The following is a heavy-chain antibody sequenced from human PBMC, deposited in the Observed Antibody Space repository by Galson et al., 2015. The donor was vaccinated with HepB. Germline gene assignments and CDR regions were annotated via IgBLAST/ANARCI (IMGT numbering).Heavy chain of an antibody. CDR2: IWYDGSNQ. CDR1: GFTFKNYG. Sequence: SLRLSCAASGFTFKNYGMHWVRQAPGKGLEWVAYIWYDGSNQDYADSVKGRFTVSRDNSKNIMSLQMSSLRSEDTAVYYCARDGYNFYDYWGQGTLVTVSS. D-gene: IGHD5-24*01. J-gene: IGHJ4*02. CDR3: ARDGYNFYDY. V-gene: IGHV3-33*08.